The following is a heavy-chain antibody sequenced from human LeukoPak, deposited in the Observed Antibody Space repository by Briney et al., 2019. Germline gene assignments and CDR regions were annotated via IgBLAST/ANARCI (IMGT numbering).Heavy chain of an antibody. CDR2: INHSGST. Sequence: NPSETLSLTCAVYGGSFSGYYWNWIRQPPGKGLEWIGEINHSGSTNYNPSLKSRVTISVDTSNNQFSLKLTSLTAADTAVYYCARGVNWYFDLWGRGTLVTVS. J-gene: IGHJ2*01. CDR3: ARGVNWYFDL. D-gene: IGHD3-10*01. CDR1: GGSFSGYY. V-gene: IGHV4-34*01.